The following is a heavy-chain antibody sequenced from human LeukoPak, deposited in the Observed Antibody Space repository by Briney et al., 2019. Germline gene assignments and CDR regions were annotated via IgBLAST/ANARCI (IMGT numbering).Heavy chain of an antibody. CDR2: INHSGST. CDR3: ARGLDGDYDY. J-gene: IGHJ4*02. CDR1: GGSFSGYY. Sequence: PSETLSLTCAAYGGSFSGYYWSWIRQPPGKGLEWIGEINHSGSTNYNPSLKSRVTISVDTSKNQFSLKLSSVTAADTAVYYCARGLDGDYDYWGQGTLVTVSS. V-gene: IGHV4-34*01. D-gene: IGHD4-17*01.